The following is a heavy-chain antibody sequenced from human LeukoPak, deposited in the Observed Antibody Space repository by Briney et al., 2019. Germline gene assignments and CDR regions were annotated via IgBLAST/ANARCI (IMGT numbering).Heavy chain of an antibody. D-gene: IGHD3-3*01. J-gene: IGHJ3*02. CDR2: IDPKSGVT. Sequence: ASVKVSCKASGYTFTSYDINWVRQATGQGPEWMGWIDPKSGVTNYAQKFQGRATMTRDTSISTAYMELSRLKYDDTAVYYCARAITDFWSGYMALDIWGQGTMVTVSS. CDR1: GYTFTSYD. V-gene: IGHV1-2*02. CDR3: ARAITDFWSGYMALDI.